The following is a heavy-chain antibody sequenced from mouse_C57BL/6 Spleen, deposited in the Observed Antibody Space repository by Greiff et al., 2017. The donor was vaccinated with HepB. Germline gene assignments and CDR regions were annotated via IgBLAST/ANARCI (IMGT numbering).Heavy chain of an antibody. V-gene: IGHV5-17*01. CDR3: ARVSTMITTTGYYYAMDY. CDR2: ISSGSSTI. CDR1: GFTFSDYG. J-gene: IGHJ4*01. Sequence: EVHLVESGGGLVKPGGSLKLSCAASGFTFSDYGMHWVRQAPEKGLEWVAYISSGSSTIYYADTVKGRFTISRDNAKNTLFLQMTSLRSEDTAMYYCARVSTMITTTGYYYAMDYWGQGTSGTVSS. D-gene: IGHD2-4*01.